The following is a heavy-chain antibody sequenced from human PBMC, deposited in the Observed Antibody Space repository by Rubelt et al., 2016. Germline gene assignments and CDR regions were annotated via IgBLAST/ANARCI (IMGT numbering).Heavy chain of an antibody. CDR2: IWYDGSNK. CDR3: ARSSSVNRFDY. J-gene: IGHJ4*02. Sequence: AASGFTFSSYGMHWVRQAPGKGLEWVAVIWYDGSNKYYADSVKGRFTISRDNSKNTLYLQMNSLRAEDTAVYYCARSSSVNRFDYWGQGTLVTVAS. CDR1: GFTFSSYG. V-gene: IGHV3-33*08. D-gene: IGHD1-14*01.